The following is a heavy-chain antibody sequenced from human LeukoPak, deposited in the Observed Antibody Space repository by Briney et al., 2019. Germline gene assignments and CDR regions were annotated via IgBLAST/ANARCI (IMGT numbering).Heavy chain of an antibody. J-gene: IGHJ6*02. CDR3: ARDLAQYYYYYYGMDV. V-gene: IGHV3-23*01. CDR1: GFTFSSYA. CDR2: ISDNT. Sequence: GGSLRLSCTASGFTFSSYAMGWVRQAPGKGLEWVSSISDNTYYADSVKGRFTISRDNSKNTLYLQMNSLRAEDTAVYYCARDLAQYYYYYYGMDVWGQGTTVTVSS.